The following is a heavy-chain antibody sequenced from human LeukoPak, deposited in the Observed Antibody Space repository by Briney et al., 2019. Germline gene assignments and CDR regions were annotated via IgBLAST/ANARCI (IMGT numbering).Heavy chain of an antibody. Sequence: ASVKVSCKTSGFTFNRYGISWLRQAPGQGLEWMAWISAYNGDTKYAQKLQGRVTMTTDTSTSTGYMELRSLRSDDTAVYYCARWYCSSTSCYAGAFDMWGQGTMVTVSS. J-gene: IGHJ3*02. CDR3: ARWYCSSTSCYAGAFDM. CDR2: ISAYNGDT. D-gene: IGHD2-2*01. V-gene: IGHV1-18*01. CDR1: GFTFNRYG.